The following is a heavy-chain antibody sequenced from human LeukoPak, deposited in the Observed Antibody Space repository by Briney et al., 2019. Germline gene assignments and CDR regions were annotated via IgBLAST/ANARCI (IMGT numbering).Heavy chain of an antibody. J-gene: IGHJ4*02. V-gene: IGHV4-39*07. D-gene: IGHD3-22*01. CDR2: IYYGGST. CDR1: GGSISSSSYY. CDR3: ARDYYYDSSGYYPLGFY. Sequence: SETLSLTCTVSGGSISSSSYYWGWIRQPPGKGLEWIGSIYYGGSTYYNPSLKSRVTISVDTSKNQFSPKLSSVTAADTAVYYCARDYYYDSSGYYPLGFYWGQGTLVTVSS.